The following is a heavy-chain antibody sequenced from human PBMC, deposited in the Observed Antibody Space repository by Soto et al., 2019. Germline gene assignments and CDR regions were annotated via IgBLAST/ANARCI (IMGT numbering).Heavy chain of an antibody. D-gene: IGHD3-22*01. CDR1: GGSVSSGSYY. J-gene: IGHJ4*02. Sequence: SETLSLTCTVSGGSVSSGSYYWSWIRQPPGKGLEWIGYIYYSGSTNYNPSLKSRVTISVDTSKNQFSLKLSSVTAADTAVYYCARVKGYYYDSSGYYYVDYWGQGTLVTAPQ. CDR2: IYYSGST. V-gene: IGHV4-61*01. CDR3: ARVKGYYYDSSGYYYVDY.